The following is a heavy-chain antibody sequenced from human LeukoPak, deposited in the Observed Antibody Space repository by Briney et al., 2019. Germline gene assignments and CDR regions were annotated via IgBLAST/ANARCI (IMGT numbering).Heavy chain of an antibody. Sequence: PSETLSLTCAVSGGSISSGGYSWSWIRQPPGKGLEWIGYIYHSGSTYYNPSLESRVTISVDSSKDQFSLRLSSVTAADTAVYYCATDYSNFYGMDVWGQGTTVTVSS. CDR1: GGSISSGGYS. CDR2: IYHSGST. J-gene: IGHJ6*02. D-gene: IGHD4-11*01. CDR3: ATDYSNFYGMDV. V-gene: IGHV4-30-2*02.